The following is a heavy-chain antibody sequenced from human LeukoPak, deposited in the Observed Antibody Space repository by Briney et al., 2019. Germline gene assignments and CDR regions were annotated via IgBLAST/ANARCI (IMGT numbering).Heavy chain of an antibody. CDR3: ARGYRTGWYFFDY. Sequence: SQTLSLTCTVSGGSISSGGYYWSWIRHHPGKGLEWIGFIHYSDYYNENTNYNPSLKRRVTMSVDMSKNRFSLKLRSVTAADTAVYYCARGYRTGWYFFDYWGQGTLVTVSS. D-gene: IGHD6-19*01. CDR1: GGSISSGGYY. V-gene: IGHV4-61*08. CDR2: IHYSDYYNENT. J-gene: IGHJ4*02.